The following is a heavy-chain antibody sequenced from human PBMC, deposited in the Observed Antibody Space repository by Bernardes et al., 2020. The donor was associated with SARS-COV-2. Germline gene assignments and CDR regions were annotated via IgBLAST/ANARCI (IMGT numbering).Heavy chain of an antibody. V-gene: IGHV3-48*03. CDR3: ARSDWGLLTTDY. CDR1: GFVFNNYE. CDR2: ITSTGNTI. J-gene: IGHJ4*02. D-gene: IGHD7-27*01. Sequence: GGSLRLSCAASGFVFNNYEMNWVRQAPGKGLEWVSYITSTGNTIKYADSVKGRFTISRENAKKSLYLQMNSLRAEDTALYYCARSDWGLLTTDYWGQGTLFTVSS.